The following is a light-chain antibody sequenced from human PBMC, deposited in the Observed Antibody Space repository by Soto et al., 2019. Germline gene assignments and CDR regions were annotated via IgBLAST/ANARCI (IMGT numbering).Light chain of an antibody. V-gene: IGKV3-15*01. J-gene: IGKJ1*01. Sequence: EIVMTQSPATLSVSPGERATLSCRASQSVATSLVWYQQKPGQPPRLLIYGVSTRATGIPARFSGSGSGTEFTLTISSLQSEDFAVYYCQHHNTRLWTFGQGTKVEIK. CDR3: QHHNTRLWT. CDR2: GVS. CDR1: QSVATS.